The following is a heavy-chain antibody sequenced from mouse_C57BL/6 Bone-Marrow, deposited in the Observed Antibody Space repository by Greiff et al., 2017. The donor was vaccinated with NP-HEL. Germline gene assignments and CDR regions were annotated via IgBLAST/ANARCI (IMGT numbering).Heavy chain of an antibody. D-gene: IGHD2-5*01. CDR1: GYTFTDYY. CDR2: INPNNGGT. J-gene: IGHJ2*01. CDR3: AYSNYDFDY. V-gene: IGHV1-26*01. Sequence: VQLQQSGPELVKPGASVKISCKASGYTFTDYYMNWVKQSHGKSLEWIGDINPNNGGTSYNQKFKGKATLTVDKSSSTAYMELRSLTSEDSAVYYCAYSNYDFDYWGQGTTLTVSS.